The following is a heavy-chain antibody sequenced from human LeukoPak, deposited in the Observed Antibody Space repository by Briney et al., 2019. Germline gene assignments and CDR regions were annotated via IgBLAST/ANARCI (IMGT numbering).Heavy chain of an antibody. J-gene: IGHJ4*02. CDR3: AREYCSSTSCTPVFYY. V-gene: IGHV3-53*05. CDR1: GFVVTANY. D-gene: IGHD2-2*01. Sequence: PGGSLRLSCAGSGFVVTANYLAWARQAPGKGLEWVSTISIGGDTYYGDSVKGRSAISRDESTNTLSLHLDSLRAEDTAVYYCAREYCSSTSCTPVFYYWGQGTLVTVSS. CDR2: ISIGGDT.